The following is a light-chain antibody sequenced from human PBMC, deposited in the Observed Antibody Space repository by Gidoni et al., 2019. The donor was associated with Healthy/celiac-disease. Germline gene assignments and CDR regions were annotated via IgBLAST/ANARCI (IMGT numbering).Light chain of an antibody. V-gene: IGLV1-44*01. CDR2: SNN. CDR1: SSTIGSTT. Sequence: QSVLTQPPSASGTPGQRVTTSCSGSSSTIGSTTVTWYQQLPGTAPKLLIYSNNQRPSGVPDRFSGSKSGTSASLAISGLQSEDEADYYCAAWDDSLNGGVFGGGTKLTVL. J-gene: IGLJ3*02. CDR3: AAWDDSLNGGV.